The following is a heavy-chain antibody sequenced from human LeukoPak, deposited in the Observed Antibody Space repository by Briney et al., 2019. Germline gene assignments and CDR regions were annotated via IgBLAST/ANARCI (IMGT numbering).Heavy chain of an antibody. V-gene: IGHV4-4*07. CDR3: XXXXXXXXXYPYLNNYYMDV. CDR2: IYTSGST. D-gene: IGHD2/OR15-2a*01. Sequence: SETLSLTCTVSGVSISSYYWSWIRQPAGKGLEWIGRIYTSGSTNYNPSLKSRVTMSVDTSKNQFSLKLSSVTAADTAVYYCXXXXXXXXXYPYLNNYYMDVWGKGTTVTISS. J-gene: IGHJ6*03. CDR1: GVSISSYY.